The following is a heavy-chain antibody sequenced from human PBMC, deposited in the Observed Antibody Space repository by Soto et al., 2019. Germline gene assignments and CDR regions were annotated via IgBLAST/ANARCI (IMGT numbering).Heavy chain of an antibody. V-gene: IGHV2-26*01. D-gene: IGHD3-10*01. J-gene: IGHJ4*02. CDR2: IFSNDEK. CDR1: WFSLSKTTMA. Sequence: PGPTLVNPTGTLTLACTVSWFSLSKTTMAVSWIRQPPGKALEWLAHIFSNDEKDYSTSLKSSLTISKDTSKSQVVLTMTNMDPVDTATYYCARSSGSGIYYYFDYWGQRTLVTRSS. CDR3: ARSSGSGIYYYFDY.